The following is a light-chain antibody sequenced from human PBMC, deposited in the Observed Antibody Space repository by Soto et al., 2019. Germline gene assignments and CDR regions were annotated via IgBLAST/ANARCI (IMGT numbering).Light chain of an antibody. CDR2: EVT. J-gene: IGLJ2*01. V-gene: IGLV2-18*02. CDR1: SSDVGNYNR. Sequence: QSVLTQPPSVSGSPGQSVTISCTGTSSDVGNYNRVSWYQQPPGTAPKLMIYEVTNRPSGVPDRFSGSKSGDTASLTISGLQAEDEADYYCSSYTSMSTVVFGGGTQLTVL. CDR3: SSYTSMSTVV.